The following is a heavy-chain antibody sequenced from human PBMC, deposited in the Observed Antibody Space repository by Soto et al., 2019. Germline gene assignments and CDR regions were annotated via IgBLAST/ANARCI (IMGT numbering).Heavy chain of an antibody. CDR2: IYWDDDK. Sequence: QITLMESGPTLVKPTQTLTLTCTFSGFSLSTGGVGVGWIRQPPGKALEWLALIYWDDDKRYSPSLRSRLTITKDTSKNQVVLTITNMDPVHTATYYCTHSRCGGDCLQSYSSHYSFGMDVWGQGTTVTVSS. CDR1: GFSLSTGGVG. V-gene: IGHV2-5*02. D-gene: IGHD2-21*02. CDR3: THSRCGGDCLQSYSSHYSFGMDV. J-gene: IGHJ6*02.